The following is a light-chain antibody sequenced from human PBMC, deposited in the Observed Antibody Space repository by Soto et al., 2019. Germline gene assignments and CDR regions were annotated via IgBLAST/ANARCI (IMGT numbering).Light chain of an antibody. J-gene: IGLJ2*01. CDR3: CSYAGSSTPVV. CDR1: SSDVGSHNL. CDR2: EGS. V-gene: IGLV2-23*01. Sequence: QSALTQPASVSGSPGQAITISCTGTSSDVGSHNLVSWYQQHPGKAPKVMIYEGSKRPSGVSNRFSGSKSGNTASLTISGLQAEDEADYYCCSYAGSSTPVVFGGGTKLTVL.